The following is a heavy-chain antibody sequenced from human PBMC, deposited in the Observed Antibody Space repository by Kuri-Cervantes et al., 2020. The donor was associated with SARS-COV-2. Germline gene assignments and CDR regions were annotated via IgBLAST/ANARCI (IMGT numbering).Heavy chain of an antibody. Sequence: GSLRLSCTVSGGSISSSSYYWGWIRQPPGKGLEWIGSIYYSGSTYYNPSVKSRVTISVDTSKNQFSLKLSSVTAADTAVYYCARVSVVVVPAAIHYYYGMDVWGQGTTVTVSS. V-gene: IGHV4-39*01. J-gene: IGHJ6*02. CDR2: IYYSGST. CDR1: GGSISSSSYY. D-gene: IGHD2-2*01. CDR3: ARVSVVVVPAAIHYYYGMDV.